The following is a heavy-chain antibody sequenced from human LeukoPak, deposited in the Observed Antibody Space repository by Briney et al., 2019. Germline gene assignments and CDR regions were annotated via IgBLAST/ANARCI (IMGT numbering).Heavy chain of an antibody. V-gene: IGHV5-51*01. D-gene: IGHD1-26*01. Sequence: GQSLQISSKVSGYSFTSYCIGWVRQVPGKGLEWMGSIYPGDSGPTYSPSFQGQVTISVDKSINPAYLQWSSLQASDTAMYYCGMSGDRVPLQDDVFDVWGQGTMVTVST. CDR2: IYPGDSGP. CDR1: GYSFTSYC. CDR3: GMSGDRVPLQDDVFDV. J-gene: IGHJ3*01.